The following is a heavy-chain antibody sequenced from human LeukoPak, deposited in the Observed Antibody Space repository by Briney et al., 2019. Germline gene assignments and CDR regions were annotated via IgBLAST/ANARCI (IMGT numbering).Heavy chain of an antibody. V-gene: IGHV3-30*02. D-gene: IGHD3-3*01. CDR3: AKDRPIFGVGINAFDI. CDR2: IRDDGTNK. CDR1: GFTFSSYG. J-gene: IGHJ3*02. Sequence: GGSLRLSCAASGFTFSSYGMHWVRQAPGKGLEWVAFIRDDGTNKSYADSVKGRFTISRDSSKNTLFLQMNSLRVEDTAEYYCAKDRPIFGVGINAFDIWGQGTLVTVSS.